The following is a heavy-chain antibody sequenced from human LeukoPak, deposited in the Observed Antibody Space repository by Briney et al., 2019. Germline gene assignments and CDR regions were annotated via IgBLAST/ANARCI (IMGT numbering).Heavy chain of an antibody. J-gene: IGHJ3*02. CDR3: ARDRLGCSSTSCYSGAFDI. Sequence: PGGSLRLSCAASGFTFSSYSMNWVRQAPGKGLEWASSISSSSSYIYYADSVKGRFTISRDNAKNSLYLQMNSLRAEDTAVYYCARDRLGCSSTSCYSGAFDIWGQGTMVTVSS. D-gene: IGHD2-2*01. CDR1: GFTFSSYS. CDR2: ISSSSSYI. V-gene: IGHV3-21*01.